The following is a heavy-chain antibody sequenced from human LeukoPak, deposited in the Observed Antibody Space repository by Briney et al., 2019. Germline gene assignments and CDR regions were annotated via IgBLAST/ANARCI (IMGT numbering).Heavy chain of an antibody. V-gene: IGHV4-61*08. CDR2: IYYSGST. J-gene: IGHJ4*02. D-gene: IGHD5-24*01. Sequence: PSETLSLTCTVSGGSISSGGYYWSWIRQPPGKGLEWIGYIYYSGSTNYNPSLKSRVTISVDTSKNQFSLKLSSVTAADTAVYYCASGRWLHLYYFDYWGQGTLVTVSS. CDR1: GGSISSGGYY. CDR3: ASGRWLHLYYFDY.